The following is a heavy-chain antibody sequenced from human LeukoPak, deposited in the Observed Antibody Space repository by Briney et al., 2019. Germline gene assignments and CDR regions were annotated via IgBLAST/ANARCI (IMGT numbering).Heavy chain of an antibody. V-gene: IGHV1-58*02. J-gene: IGHJ4*02. CDR3: ARGRGRTYCGGDCYPDY. Sequence: GTSVKVSCKASGFTFTSSTMQWVRQARGQRLEWIGWIVVGSGNTNYAQKFQERVTITRDMSTSTAYMELSSLRSEDTAVYYCARGRGRTYCGGDCYPDYWGQGTLVTVSS. D-gene: IGHD2-21*02. CDR2: IVVGSGNT. CDR1: GFTFTSST.